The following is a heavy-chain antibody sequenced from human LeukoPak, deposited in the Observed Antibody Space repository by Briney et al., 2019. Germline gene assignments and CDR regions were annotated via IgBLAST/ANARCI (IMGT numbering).Heavy chain of an antibody. D-gene: IGHD5-24*01. J-gene: IGHJ4*02. CDR3: ARDLGGYNFDY. V-gene: IGHV3-48*04. Sequence: GGSLRLSCAASGLTFSKYSMNWVRQAPGKGLEWVSYINSGSYSIYYADSVKGRFTISRDNAKDSVYLQMNSLRAEDTAVYYCARDLGGYNFDYWGQGTLVTVSS. CDR2: INSGSYSI. CDR1: GLTFSKYS.